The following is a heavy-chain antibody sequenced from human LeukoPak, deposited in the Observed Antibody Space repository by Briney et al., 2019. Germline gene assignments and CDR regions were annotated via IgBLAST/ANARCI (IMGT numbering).Heavy chain of an antibody. CDR1: GGTFSSYA. D-gene: IGHD3-22*01. CDR2: IIPIFGTA. CDR3: ARGYYYDSSGYYNWFDP. Sequence: SEKVSCKASGGTFSSYAISWVRQAPGQGLEWMGGIIPIFGTANYAQKFQGRVTITTDESTSTAYMELSSLRSEDTAVYYCARGYYYDSSGYYNWFDPWGQGTLVTVSS. J-gene: IGHJ5*02. V-gene: IGHV1-69*05.